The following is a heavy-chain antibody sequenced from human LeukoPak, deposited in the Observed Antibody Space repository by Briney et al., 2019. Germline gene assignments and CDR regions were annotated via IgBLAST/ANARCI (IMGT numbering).Heavy chain of an antibody. Sequence: ASVKVSCKASGYTFTSYGISWVRQAPGQGLEWMGWISAYNGNTNYAQKLQGRVTMTTDTSTSTAYMELRSLRAEDTAVYYCARDAYGDSALCYFDYWGQGTLVTVSS. CDR1: GYTFTSYG. J-gene: IGHJ4*02. D-gene: IGHD4-17*01. CDR3: ARDAYGDSALCYFDY. CDR2: ISAYNGNT. V-gene: IGHV1-18*01.